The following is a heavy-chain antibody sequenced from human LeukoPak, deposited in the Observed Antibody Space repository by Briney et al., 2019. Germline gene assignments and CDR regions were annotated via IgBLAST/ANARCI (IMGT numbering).Heavy chain of an antibody. CDR2: INPSGGST. D-gene: IGHD3-9*01. J-gene: IGHJ4*02. V-gene: IGHV1-46*01. CDR1: GYTFTSYY. Sequence: RASVTVSCKASGYTFTSYYMHWVRQAPGQGLEWMGIINPSGGSTSYAQKFQGRVTMTRDTSTSTVYMELSSLRSEDTAVYYCARDTFVGYDILTGYSATSHFDYWGQGTLVTVSS. CDR3: ARDTFVGYDILTGYSATSHFDY.